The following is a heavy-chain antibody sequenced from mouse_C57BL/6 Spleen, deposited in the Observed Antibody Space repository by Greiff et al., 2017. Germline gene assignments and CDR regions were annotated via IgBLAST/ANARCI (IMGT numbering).Heavy chain of an antibody. CDR3: ARLGKEGY. Sequence: VQLQQSGAELVRPGTSVKLSCKASGYTFTSYWMHWVKQRPGQGLEWIGGIDPSDSSTNYNQKLKGKATLTVDTSSSTAYMQLSSLTSEDSAVYYCARLGKEGYWGQGTTLTVSS. D-gene: IGHD4-1*01. CDR1: GYTFTSYW. CDR2: IDPSDSST. J-gene: IGHJ2*01. V-gene: IGHV1-59*01.